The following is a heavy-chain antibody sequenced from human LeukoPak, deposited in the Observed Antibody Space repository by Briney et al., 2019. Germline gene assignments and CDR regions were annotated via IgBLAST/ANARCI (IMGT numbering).Heavy chain of an antibody. CDR1: GGTFSSYA. CDR2: IIPILGIA. J-gene: IGHJ1*01. CDR3: ARAPKLGNSSSWYKYFQH. Sequence: SVKVSCKASGGTFSSYAISWVRQAPGQGLEWMGRIIPILGIANFAQKFQGRVTITADKSTSTACMELSSLRSEDTAVYYCARAPKLGNSSSWYKYFQHWGQGTLVTVSS. D-gene: IGHD6-13*01. V-gene: IGHV1-69*04.